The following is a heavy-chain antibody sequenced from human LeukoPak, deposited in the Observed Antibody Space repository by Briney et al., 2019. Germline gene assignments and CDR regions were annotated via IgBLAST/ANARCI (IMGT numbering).Heavy chain of an antibody. Sequence: ASVKVSCKASGYTFTSYYMHWVRQAPGQGLEWMGRINPNSGGTNYAQKFQGRVTMTRDTSISTAYMELSRLRSDDTAVYYCARALATVTTWGLDYWGQGTLVTVSS. J-gene: IGHJ4*02. CDR1: GYTFTSYY. CDR3: ARALATVTTWGLDY. V-gene: IGHV1-2*06. D-gene: IGHD4-17*01. CDR2: INPNSGGT.